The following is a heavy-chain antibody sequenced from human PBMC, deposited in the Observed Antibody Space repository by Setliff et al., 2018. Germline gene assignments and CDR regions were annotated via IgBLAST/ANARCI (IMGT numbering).Heavy chain of an antibody. J-gene: IGHJ4*02. CDR2: INHSGST. D-gene: IGHD1-26*01. V-gene: IGHV4-34*01. Sequence: LSLTCAVYGGSFSGYYWSWIRQPPGKGLEWIGEINHSGSTNYNPSLKSRVTISVDTSKNQFSLKLSSVTAADTAVYYCNSGSYVFDYWGQGTLVTVSS. CDR1: GGSFSGYY. CDR3: NSGSYVFDY.